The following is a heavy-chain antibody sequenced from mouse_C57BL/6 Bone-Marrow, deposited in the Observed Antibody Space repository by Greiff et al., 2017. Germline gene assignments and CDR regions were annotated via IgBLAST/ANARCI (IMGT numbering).Heavy chain of an antibody. CDR1: GYAFSSSW. J-gene: IGHJ3*01. CDR2: IYPGDGDT. CDR3: ARSLYYDYDDAY. V-gene: IGHV1-82*01. Sequence: QVQLQQSGPELVKPGASVKISCKASGYAFSSSWMNWVKQRPGKGLEWIGRIYPGDGDTNYNGQFKGKATLTADKSSSTAYMQLSSLTSEDSAVYFCARSLYYDYDDAYWGQGTLVTVSA. D-gene: IGHD2-4*01.